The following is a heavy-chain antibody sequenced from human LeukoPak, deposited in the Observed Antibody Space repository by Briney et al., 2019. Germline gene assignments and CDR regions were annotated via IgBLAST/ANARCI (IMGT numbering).Heavy chain of an antibody. J-gene: IGHJ3*02. CDR1: GDSISSYY. CDR3: ARSPSDLDAFDI. Sequence: SETLSLTCTVSGDSISSYYWNWIRQPPGKGLEWIGYIYFIGSTNYNPSLKSRVTISVDTSKNQFSLKLSSVTAADTAVYYCARSPSDLDAFDIWGQGTMVTVSS. CDR2: IYFIGST. V-gene: IGHV4-59*01.